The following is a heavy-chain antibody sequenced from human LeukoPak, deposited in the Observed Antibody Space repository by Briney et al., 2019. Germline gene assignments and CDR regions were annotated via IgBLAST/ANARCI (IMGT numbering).Heavy chain of an antibody. Sequence: GASVKVSCKVSGYTLTELSMHWVRQAPGQGLEWMGWINPNSGGTNYAQKFQGRVTMTRDTSISTAYMELSRLRSDDTAVYYCARDQRIPTSWASNWGQGTLVTVSS. J-gene: IGHJ4*02. CDR3: ARDQRIPTSWASN. V-gene: IGHV1-2*02. CDR1: GYTLTELS. CDR2: INPNSGGT. D-gene: IGHD2-15*01.